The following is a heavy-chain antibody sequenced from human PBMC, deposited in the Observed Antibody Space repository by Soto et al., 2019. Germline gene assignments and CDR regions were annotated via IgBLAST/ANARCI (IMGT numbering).Heavy chain of an antibody. CDR2: IIPLLNTP. V-gene: IGHV1-69*01. CDR3: ARESSSPNYYYYGIDV. J-gene: IGHJ6*02. CDR1: GGTFSSYA. D-gene: IGHD6-6*01. Sequence: QVQLVQSGAEVKKPGSSVKVSCRASGGTFSSYAVSWVRQAPGQGLEWMGVIIPLLNTPKYVQKFQGRVTSTADASATTAYMELSSLRSEDTAVYYCARESSSPNYYYYGIDVWCQGTTVTVSS.